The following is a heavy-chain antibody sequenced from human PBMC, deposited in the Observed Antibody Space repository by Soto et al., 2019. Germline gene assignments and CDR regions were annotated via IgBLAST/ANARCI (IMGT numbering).Heavy chain of an antibody. Sequence: GESLKISCKGSGYSFTSYWISWVRQMPGKGLEWMGRIDPSDSYTNYSPSFQGHVTISADKSISTAYLQWSSLKASDTAMYYCARLHRDNYYYYGMDVWGQGTTVTVSS. V-gene: IGHV5-10-1*01. J-gene: IGHJ6*02. D-gene: IGHD4-4*01. CDR2: IDPSDSYT. CDR1: GYSFTSYW. CDR3: ARLHRDNYYYYGMDV.